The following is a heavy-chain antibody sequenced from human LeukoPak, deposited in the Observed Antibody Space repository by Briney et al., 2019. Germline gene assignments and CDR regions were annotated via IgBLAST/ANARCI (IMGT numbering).Heavy chain of an antibody. CDR1: GFTFSSYG. Sequence: SGGSLRLSCAASGFTFSSYGMHWVRQAPGKGLGWVAVIWYDGNNKYYADSVKGRFTISRDNSKNTLYLQMNSLRAEDTAVYYCAKKYSYDSSGYHDAFDIWGQGTMVTVSS. J-gene: IGHJ3*02. CDR3: AKKYSYDSSGYHDAFDI. V-gene: IGHV3-33*06. D-gene: IGHD3-22*01. CDR2: IWYDGNNK.